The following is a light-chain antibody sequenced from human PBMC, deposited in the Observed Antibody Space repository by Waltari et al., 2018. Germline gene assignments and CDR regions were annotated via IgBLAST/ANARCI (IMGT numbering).Light chain of an antibody. CDR1: RTVYSW. Sequence: DIQMTQSPSTLSASVGDRVTITCRASRTVYSWLAWYQQKPGRAPSLLISKTSGLESGVPSRFSGSGSGTDFTLTITSLQPDDSATYYCQQYRIFPLTFGGGTKVEV. J-gene: IGKJ4*01. CDR2: KTS. V-gene: IGKV1-5*03. CDR3: QQYRIFPLT.